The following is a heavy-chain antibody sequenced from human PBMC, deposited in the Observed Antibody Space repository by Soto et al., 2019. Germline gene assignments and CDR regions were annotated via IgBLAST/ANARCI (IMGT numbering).Heavy chain of an antibody. J-gene: IGHJ4*02. Sequence: LRLSCVATGFNFRSYAMSWVRQAPGKGLEWVSSISSSGDYTYYADSVKGRVTISRDNSNNTLYLQINRLRVDDTALYYCAKDPQIYDSSGYYFDYWGQGTRVTVSS. V-gene: IGHV3-23*01. CDR1: GFNFRSYA. CDR2: ISSSGDYT. D-gene: IGHD3-22*01. CDR3: AKDPQIYDSSGYYFDY.